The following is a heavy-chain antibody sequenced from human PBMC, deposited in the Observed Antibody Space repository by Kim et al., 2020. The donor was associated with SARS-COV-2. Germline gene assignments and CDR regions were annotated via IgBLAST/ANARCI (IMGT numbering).Heavy chain of an antibody. Sequence: AHPVQGRFTISRDNSKNTLYLQMNRLRAEDTAVYYCAKPQSLGEFDYWGQGTLVTVSS. D-gene: IGHD3-16*01. J-gene: IGHJ4*02. CDR3: AKPQSLGEFDY. V-gene: IGHV3-23*01.